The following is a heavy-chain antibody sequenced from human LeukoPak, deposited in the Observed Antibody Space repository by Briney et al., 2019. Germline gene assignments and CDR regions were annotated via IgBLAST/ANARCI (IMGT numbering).Heavy chain of an antibody. CDR3: ASSGSYRFDY. V-gene: IGHV3-48*02. CDR2: ITASGTAM. CDR1: GFTFSNYA. J-gene: IGHJ4*02. Sequence: GGSLRLSCAASGFTFSNYAMNWVRQAPGKGLEWVSHITASGTAMFYADSVKGRFTISRDNAKNSLYLQMNSLRDEDTAVYYCASSGSYRFDYWGQGTLVTVSS. D-gene: IGHD1-26*01.